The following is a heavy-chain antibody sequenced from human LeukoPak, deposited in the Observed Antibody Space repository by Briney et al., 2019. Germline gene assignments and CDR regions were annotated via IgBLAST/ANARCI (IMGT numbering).Heavy chain of an antibody. V-gene: IGHV4-30-4*01. Sequence: SETLSLTCTVSGGSISSGDYYWSWIRQPPGKGLEWTGHIYYSGSTYYNPSLKNRVTISVDTSKNQFSLKLSSVTAADTAVYYCARDAGSTMVRGATFWFDPGGQGTLVTVSS. CDR1: GGSISSGDYY. D-gene: IGHD3-10*01. J-gene: IGHJ5*02. CDR3: ARDAGSTMVRGATFWFDP. CDR2: IYYSGST.